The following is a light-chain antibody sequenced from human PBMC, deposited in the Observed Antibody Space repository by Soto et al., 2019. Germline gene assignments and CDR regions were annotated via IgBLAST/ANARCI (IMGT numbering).Light chain of an antibody. CDR3: SSFTSNGIYV. J-gene: IGLJ1*01. Sequence: QSVLTQPTSVSGSPGQSITISCTGNHNDIGTYDYVSWYQQHPGRAPRLLIHGVTTRPSGISDRFSDSKSGLTASLTISGLQPEDEADYYCSSFTSNGIYVFGHGTKVTV. CDR2: GVT. CDR1: HNDIGTYDY. V-gene: IGLV2-14*03.